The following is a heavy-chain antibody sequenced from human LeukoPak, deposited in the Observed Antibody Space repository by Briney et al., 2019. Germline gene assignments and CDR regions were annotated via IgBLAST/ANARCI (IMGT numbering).Heavy chain of an antibody. CDR3: ARMGYYYDSSGSFTNWFDP. V-gene: IGHV1-18*01. CDR2: ISAYDGRT. CDR1: GFAFNKYG. D-gene: IGHD3-22*01. J-gene: IGHJ5*02. Sequence: ASVKVSCKASGFAFNKYGFSWVRQAPGQGPEWLGWISAYDGRTNYAQKLQGRVTMTTDTSTSTAYMELRSLRSDDTAVYYCARMGYYYDSSGSFTNWFDPWGQGTLVTVSS.